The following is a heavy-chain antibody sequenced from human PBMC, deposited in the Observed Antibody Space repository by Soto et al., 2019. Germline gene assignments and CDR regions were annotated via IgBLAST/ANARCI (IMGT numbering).Heavy chain of an antibody. V-gene: IGHV4-28*01. CDR2: IYYSGST. CDR3: ARTPAVAGTDSGTYYFDY. CDR1: GYSISSSNW. J-gene: IGHJ4*02. D-gene: IGHD6-19*01. Sequence: ETLSLTCAVSGYSISSSNWWGWIRQPPGKGLEWIGYIYYSGSTYYNPSLKSRVTMSVDTSKNQFSLKLSSVTAVDTAVYYCARTPAVAGTDSGTYYFDYWGKGTLVTVSS.